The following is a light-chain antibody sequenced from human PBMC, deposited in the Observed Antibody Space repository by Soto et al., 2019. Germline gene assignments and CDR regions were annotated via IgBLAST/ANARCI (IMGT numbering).Light chain of an antibody. Sequence: AIRMTQSPSSLSASTGDRVTITCRASQGISSYLAWYQQKAGKAPKLLIYAASTLQSGVPSRFSGSGSGTEFTLTISSLQPEDFATYYCQQLNSYPITFGQGTRLEIK. CDR3: QQLNSYPIT. J-gene: IGKJ5*01. V-gene: IGKV1-8*01. CDR1: QGISSY. CDR2: AAS.